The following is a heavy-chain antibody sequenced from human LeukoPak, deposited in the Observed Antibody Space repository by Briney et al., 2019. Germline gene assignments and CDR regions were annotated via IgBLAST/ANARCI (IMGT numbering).Heavy chain of an antibody. J-gene: IGHJ5*02. CDR2: ISAYNGNT. V-gene: IGHV1-18*01. CDR1: GYTFTSYG. D-gene: IGHD3-3*01. CDR3: ARGLEWLTRRHTWFDP. Sequence: AASVTVSCKASGYTFTSYGISWVRQAPGQGLEWMGWISAYNGNTNYAQKLQGRVTMTTDTSTRTAYMELSSLRSDDTAVYYCARGLEWLTRRHTWFDPWGQGTLVTVSS.